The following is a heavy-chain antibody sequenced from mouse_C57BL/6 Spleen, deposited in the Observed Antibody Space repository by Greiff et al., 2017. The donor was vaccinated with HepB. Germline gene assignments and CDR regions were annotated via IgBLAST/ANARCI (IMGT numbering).Heavy chain of an antibody. V-gene: IGHV1-54*01. CDR2: INPGSGGT. J-gene: IGHJ2*01. Sequence: QVQLQQSGAELVRPGTSVKVSCKASGYAFTNYLIEWVKQRPGQGLEWIGVINPGSGGTNYNEKFKGKATLTADKSSSTAYMQLSSLTSEDSAVYFCARGGVFTVVGLDYWGQGTTLTVSS. CDR1: GYAFTNYL. CDR3: ARGGVFTVVGLDY. D-gene: IGHD1-1*01.